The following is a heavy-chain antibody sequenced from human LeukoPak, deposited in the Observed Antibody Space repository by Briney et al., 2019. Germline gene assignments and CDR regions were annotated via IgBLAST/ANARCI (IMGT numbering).Heavy chain of an antibody. J-gene: IGHJ4*02. CDR3: ARGRKYSYGYRVNELGSGYFDN. CDR1: AYSISSGSF. CDR2: MYHTGST. V-gene: IGHV4-38-2*02. Sequence: NTSETLSFTCNVSAYSISSGSFWGWIRQPPGKGLEWIASMYHTGSTYKNPSLKSRVTISIDTSKNQFSLKLSSVTAADTAVYYCARGRKYSYGYRVNELGSGYFDNWGQGTLVTVSS. D-gene: IGHD5-18*01.